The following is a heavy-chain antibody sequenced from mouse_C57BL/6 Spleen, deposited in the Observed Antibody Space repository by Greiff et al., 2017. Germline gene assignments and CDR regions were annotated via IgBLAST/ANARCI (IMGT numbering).Heavy chain of an antibody. Sequence: QVQLQQSGAELVKPGASVKLSCKASGYTFTSYWMHWVKQRPGRGLEWIGRIDPNSGGTKYNEKFKSKATLTVDKPSSTAYMQLSSLTSEDSAVYDCARSITTVVDYYAMDYWGQGTSVTVSS. D-gene: IGHD1-1*01. J-gene: IGHJ4*01. CDR3: ARSITTVVDYYAMDY. V-gene: IGHV1-72*01. CDR1: GYTFTSYW. CDR2: IDPNSGGT.